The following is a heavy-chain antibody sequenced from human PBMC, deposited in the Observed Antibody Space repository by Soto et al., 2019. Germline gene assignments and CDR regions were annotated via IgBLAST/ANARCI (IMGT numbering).Heavy chain of an antibody. Sequence: GGSLRLFCSASGFTFRDYGMHWVRQAPGKGLEFVAAILSNGGTTYYADSVRGRFTISRDNSKNTLYLQMSSLRDDDTAVYYCVKDRSLIRADVYYFDYWGQGTLVTVSS. D-gene: IGHD2-8*01. CDR1: GFTFRDYG. V-gene: IGHV3-64D*06. CDR2: ILSNGGTT. J-gene: IGHJ4*02. CDR3: VKDRSLIRADVYYFDY.